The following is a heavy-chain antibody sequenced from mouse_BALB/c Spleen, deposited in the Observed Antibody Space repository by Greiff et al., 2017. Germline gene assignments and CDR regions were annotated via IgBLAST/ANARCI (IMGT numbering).Heavy chain of an antibody. CDR3: ALYDGYYDWYFDV. J-gene: IGHJ1*01. CDR1: GYTFTSYY. CDR2: IYPGNVNT. V-gene: IGHV1S56*01. Sequence: VQLQQSGPELVKPGASVRISCKASGYTFTSYYIHWVKQRPGQGLEWIGWIYPGNVNTKYNEKFKGKATLTADKSSSTAYMQLSSLTSEDSAVYFCALYDGYYDWYFDVWGAGTTVTVSS. D-gene: IGHD2-3*01.